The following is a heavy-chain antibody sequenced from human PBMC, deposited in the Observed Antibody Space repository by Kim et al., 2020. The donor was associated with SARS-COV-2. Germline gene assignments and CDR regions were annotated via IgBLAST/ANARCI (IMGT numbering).Heavy chain of an antibody. Sequence: SETLSLTCTVSGGSISSGGYYWSWIRQHPGKGLEWIGYIYYSGSTYYNPCLKSRVTISVDTSKNQFSLKLSSVTAADTAVYYCARGSSGYYGWGYFQHWGQGTLVTVSS. CDR2: IYYSGST. J-gene: IGHJ1*01. CDR3: ARGSSGYYGWGYFQH. CDR1: GGSISSGGYY. V-gene: IGHV4-31*03. D-gene: IGHD3-22*01.